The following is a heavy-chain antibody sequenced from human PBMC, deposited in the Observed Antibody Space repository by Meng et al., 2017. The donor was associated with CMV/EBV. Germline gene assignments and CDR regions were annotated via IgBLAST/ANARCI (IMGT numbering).Heavy chain of an antibody. Sequence: GESLKISCAASEFTFSSYAMNWVRQAPGKGLEWVSIISDSGGITYYADSVEGRFTISRDNSKNTLYLQMNSLRAEDTAVYYCAKGRSIEAPGTRYFDCWGQGTLGTVSS. CDR1: EFTFSSYA. J-gene: IGHJ4*02. CDR3: AKGRSIEAPGTRYFDC. V-gene: IGHV3-23*01. D-gene: IGHD6-13*01. CDR2: ISDSGGIT.